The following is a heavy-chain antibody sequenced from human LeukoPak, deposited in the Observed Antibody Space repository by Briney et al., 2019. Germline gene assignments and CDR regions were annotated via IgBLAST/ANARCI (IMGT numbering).Heavy chain of an antibody. V-gene: IGHV3-30-3*01. D-gene: IGHD3-16*01. CDR3: ASGGEGRHYAFFDY. Sequence: QPGGSLRLSCAASGFTFSSYAMHWVRQAPGKGLEWVAVISYDGSNKYYADSVKGRFTISRDKSKNTLYLQMNSLRAEDTAVYYCASGGEGRHYAFFDYWGQGTLVTVSS. J-gene: IGHJ4*02. CDR2: ISYDGSNK. CDR1: GFTFSSYA.